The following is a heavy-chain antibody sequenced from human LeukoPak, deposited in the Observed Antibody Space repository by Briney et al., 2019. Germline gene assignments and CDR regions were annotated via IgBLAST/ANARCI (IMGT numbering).Heavy chain of an antibody. CDR1: GDSVSSNSAA. Sequence: SQTLSLTCAISGDSVSSNSAAWNWIRQSPSRGLEWLGRTYYRSKWYNDYAVSVKRRITINPDTSKNQFSLQLNSVTPEDTAVYYCARDLWFGELLSNNFDYWGQGTLVTVSS. J-gene: IGHJ4*02. V-gene: IGHV6-1*01. D-gene: IGHD3-10*01. CDR3: ARDLWFGELLSNNFDY. CDR2: TYYRSKWYN.